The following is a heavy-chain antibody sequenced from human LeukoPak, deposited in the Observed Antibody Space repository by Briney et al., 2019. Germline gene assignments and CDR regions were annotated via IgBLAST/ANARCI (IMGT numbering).Heavy chain of an antibody. CDR1: EFTASNNY. J-gene: IGHJ4*02. D-gene: IGHD2-15*01. CDR3: ATGAYCSAGSCYPLFNY. V-gene: IGHV3-66*01. Sequence: PGGSLRLSCAASEFTASNNYMNWVRQAPGKGLGWVSGIYSGGSTYYADSVKGRFTISRDNSKNTLHLQMNSLRAEDTAVYYCATGAYCSAGSCYPLFNYWGQGTLVTVSS. CDR2: IYSGGST.